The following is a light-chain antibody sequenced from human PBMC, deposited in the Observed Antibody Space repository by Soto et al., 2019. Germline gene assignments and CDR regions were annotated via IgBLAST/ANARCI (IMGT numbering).Light chain of an antibody. CDR2: EVS. CDR1: FSDVGDYDF. J-gene: IGLJ2*01. Sequence: QSVLTQPPSTSGSPGQSVTISCTGTFSDVGDYDFVSWYQQHPGKAPKLLIYEVSKRPSGVPDRFSGSKSGNTASLTVSGLQAEDEDDYHCSSYAGSNNLLFGGGTKLTVL. CDR3: SSYAGSNNLL. V-gene: IGLV2-8*01.